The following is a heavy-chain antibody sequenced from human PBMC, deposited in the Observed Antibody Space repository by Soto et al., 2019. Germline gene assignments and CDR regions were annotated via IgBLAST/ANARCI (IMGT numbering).Heavy chain of an antibody. D-gene: IGHD6-19*01. CDR3: ARLTPPWSSGWYVPSYFDY. J-gene: IGHJ4*02. V-gene: IGHV4-39*01. CDR1: GGSISSSSYY. CDR2: IYYSGST. Sequence: SETLSLTCTVSGGSISSSSYYWGWIRQPPGKGLEWIGSIYYSGSTYYNPSLKSRVTISVDKSKNQFSLKLSSVTAADTAVYYCARLTPPWSSGWYVPSYFDYWGQGTLVTVSS.